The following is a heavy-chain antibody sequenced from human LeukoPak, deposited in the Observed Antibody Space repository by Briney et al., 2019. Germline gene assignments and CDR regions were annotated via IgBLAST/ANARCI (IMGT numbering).Heavy chain of an antibody. CDR3: ARVSDYYDSSGFDY. CDR1: GGSVSSGSYY. V-gene: IGHV4-61*01. J-gene: IGHJ4*02. Sequence: SETLSLTCTVSGGSVSSGSYYWSWIRQPPGKGLEWIGYIYYSGSTNYNPSLKSRVTISADTSKNQFSLKLSSVTAADTAVYYCARVSDYYDSSGFDYWGQGTLVTVSS. CDR2: IYYSGST. D-gene: IGHD3-22*01.